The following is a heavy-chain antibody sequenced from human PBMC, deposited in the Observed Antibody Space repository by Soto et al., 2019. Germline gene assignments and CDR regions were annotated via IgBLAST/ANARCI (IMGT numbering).Heavy chain of an antibody. Sequence: AGGSLRLSCATPGFTFCSYSLSWVRQAPGEWLEWVSAISGSGGSTYYADSVKGRFTISRDNSKNTLYLQMNSLRAEDTAVYYCAKDWLGNGDYEYYFDYWGQGTLVTVSS. V-gene: IGHV3-23*01. CDR1: GFTFCSYS. J-gene: IGHJ4*02. CDR3: AKDWLGNGDYEYYFDY. D-gene: IGHD4-17*01. CDR2: ISGSGGST.